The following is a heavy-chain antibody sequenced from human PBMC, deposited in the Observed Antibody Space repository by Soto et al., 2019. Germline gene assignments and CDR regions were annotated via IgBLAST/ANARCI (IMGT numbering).Heavy chain of an antibody. Sequence: ASVNVSCKASGYTFAGYYMHWVRQAPGQGLEWMGWINTNSGDTQYAQKFQGRVTMTSDTSISTAYMELRSLRVDDTAVYYCARDHQELILYNWFDPWGQGTRVTVSS. CDR3: ARDHQELILYNWFDP. V-gene: IGHV1-2*02. CDR2: INTNSGDT. CDR1: GYTFAGYY. D-gene: IGHD1-7*01. J-gene: IGHJ5*02.